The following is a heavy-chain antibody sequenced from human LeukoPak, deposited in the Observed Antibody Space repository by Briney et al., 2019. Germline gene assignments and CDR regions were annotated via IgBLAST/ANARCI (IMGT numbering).Heavy chain of an antibody. V-gene: IGHV1-8*01. CDR1: GYTFTSYD. Sequence: ASVKVSCKASGYTFTSYDINWLRQATGQGLEWMGLMNPNSGNTGYAQKFQGRVTMTRNTSISTAYMELSSLRSEDTAVYYCARGAGSYGYEDAFDIWGQGTMVTVSS. CDR3: ARGAGSYGYEDAFDI. J-gene: IGHJ3*02. D-gene: IGHD5-18*01. CDR2: MNPNSGNT.